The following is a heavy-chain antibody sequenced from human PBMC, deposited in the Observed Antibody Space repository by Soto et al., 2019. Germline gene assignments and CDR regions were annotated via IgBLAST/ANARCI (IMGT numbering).Heavy chain of an antibody. CDR3: AARHFWSGPWPHTRLDY. CDR2: ISHSGRT. CDR1: LQAINRSHW. Sequence: PETLRVTYAVSLQAINRSHWSSWVRQPPGKGLEWIGQISHSGRTKYNPSLTTRVNISVDKSKNHFSLELTSVTAADTAVYYCAARHFWSGPWPHTRLDYWCQGTLLT. J-gene: IGHJ4*02. D-gene: IGHD3-3*02. V-gene: IGHV4-4*03.